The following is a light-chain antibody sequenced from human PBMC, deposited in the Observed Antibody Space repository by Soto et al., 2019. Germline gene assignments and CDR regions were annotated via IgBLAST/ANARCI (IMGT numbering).Light chain of an antibody. Sequence: SYELTQPPSVSVAPGRTARITCGGNNIGSKPVHWYRQKPGLAPVLVIYYDTDRPSGIPERVSGSNSGNTATLTISRVQAGDESDYYCQPLDSRSDAVVFGGGTKLTVL. V-gene: IGLV3-21*04. CDR2: YDT. CDR3: QPLDSRSDAVV. CDR1: NIGSKP. J-gene: IGLJ2*01.